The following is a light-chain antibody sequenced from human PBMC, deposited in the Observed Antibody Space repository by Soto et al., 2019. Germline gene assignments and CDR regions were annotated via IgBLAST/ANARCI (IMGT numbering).Light chain of an antibody. Sequence: DIQMTQSPSSLSASVGDRVTITCRASQSISTWLAWYQQKPGKAPKLLIYGASTLESGVPSRFSGSGSGTEFTLTISSLQPDDFATFYCQHYNSHSPTFGQGTKVDNK. J-gene: IGKJ1*01. CDR1: QSISTW. V-gene: IGKV1-5*01. CDR3: QHYNSHSPT. CDR2: GAS.